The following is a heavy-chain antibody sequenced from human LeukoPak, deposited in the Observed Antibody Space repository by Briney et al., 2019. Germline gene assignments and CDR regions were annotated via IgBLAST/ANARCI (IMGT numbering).Heavy chain of an antibody. CDR1: GFTFSSYA. D-gene: IGHD5-24*01. J-gene: IGHJ4*02. CDR2: ISGSGGST. V-gene: IGHV3-23*01. CDR3: ARDGVEMATISPYYFDY. Sequence: GGSLRLSCAASGFTFSSYAMSWVRQAPGKGLEWVSAISGSGGSTYYADSVKGRFTISRDNSKNTLYLQMNSLRAEDTAVYYCARDGVEMATISPYYFDYWGQGTLVTVSS.